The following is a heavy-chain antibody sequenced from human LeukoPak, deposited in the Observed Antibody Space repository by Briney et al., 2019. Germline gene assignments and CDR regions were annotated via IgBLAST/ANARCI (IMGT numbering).Heavy chain of an antibody. CDR1: GYSFTSYW. Sequence: GESLKISCKGSGYSFTSYWIGWVRQMPGKGLEWMGIIYPGDSDTRYSPSFQGQVTISADKSISTAYLQWSSLKASDTAMYYCARHTTSADTAMVMNAFDIWGQGTMVTVSS. J-gene: IGHJ3*02. V-gene: IGHV5-51*01. CDR3: ARHTTSADTAMVMNAFDI. CDR2: IYPGDSDT. D-gene: IGHD5-18*01.